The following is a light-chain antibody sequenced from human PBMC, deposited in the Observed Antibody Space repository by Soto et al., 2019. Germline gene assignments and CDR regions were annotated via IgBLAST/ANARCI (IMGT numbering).Light chain of an antibody. CDR2: GNN. CDR3: AAWDDSLSGYV. Sequence: SVLTQPPSASGTPGQRVTISCSGSSSNIGSNYVYWYQQLPGTAPKLLIYGNNQRPSGVPDRFSGSKSGTSASLAISGLQAEDEADYYCAAWDDSLSGYVFGTGTKVTVL. CDR1: SSNIGSNY. V-gene: IGLV1-47*02. J-gene: IGLJ1*01.